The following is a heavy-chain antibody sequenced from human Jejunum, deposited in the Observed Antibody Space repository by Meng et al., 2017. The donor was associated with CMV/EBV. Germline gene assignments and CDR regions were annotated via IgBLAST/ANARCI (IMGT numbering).Heavy chain of an antibody. CDR1: GYTFTGNY. CDR2: INPNGGGT. D-gene: IGHD1-26*01. V-gene: IGHV1-2*02. J-gene: IGHJ4*02. CDR3: AKDAGSFLDYFFDF. Sequence: SGYTFTGNYIHWVRQAPGQGLEWMGWINPNGGGTNYAQKLQGRVTLTRDMSINTVYMEMTRLSSDDTAMYYCAKDAGSFLDYFFDFWGQGTLVTVSS.